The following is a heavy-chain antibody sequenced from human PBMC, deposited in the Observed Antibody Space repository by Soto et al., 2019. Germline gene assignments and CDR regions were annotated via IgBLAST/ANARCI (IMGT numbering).Heavy chain of an antibody. D-gene: IGHD6-13*01. CDR3: ARIAAAGTRSIDP. CDR1: GYTFTSYG. Sequence: GASVKVSCKASGYTFTSYGISRGRQAPGQGLEWMGWISAYNGNTNYAQKLQGRVTMTTDTSTSTAYMELRSLRSDDTAVYYCARIAAAGTRSIDPWGQGTLVTVSS. CDR2: ISAYNGNT. V-gene: IGHV1-18*01. J-gene: IGHJ5*02.